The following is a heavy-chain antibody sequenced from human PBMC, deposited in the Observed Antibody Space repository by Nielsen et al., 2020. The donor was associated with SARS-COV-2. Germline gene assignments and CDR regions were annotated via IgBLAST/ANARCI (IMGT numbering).Heavy chain of an antibody. CDR3: ARGLGGYDSSYYYYYGMDV. V-gene: IGHV4-34*01. J-gene: IGHJ6*02. Sequence: SETLSLTCAVYGGSFSGYYWSWIRQPPGKGLEWIGEINHSGSTNYNPSLKSRVTISVDTSKNQFPLKLSSVTAADTAVYYCARGLGGYDSSYYYYYGMDVWGQGTTVTVSS. CDR2: INHSGST. D-gene: IGHD5-12*01. CDR1: GGSFSGYY.